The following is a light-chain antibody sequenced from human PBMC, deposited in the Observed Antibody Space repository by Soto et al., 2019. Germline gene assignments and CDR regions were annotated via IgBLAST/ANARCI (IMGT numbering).Light chain of an antibody. CDR3: CSYATISTYL. J-gene: IGLJ1*01. V-gene: IGLV2-23*01. CDR1: SSDLAIYNY. CDR2: EGS. Sequence: QSALTQPASVSLSPGQSITISCTGTSSDLAIYNYVSWYQQQPGKAPKLMIYEGSKRPSGVSARFSGSKSGNTASLTISGLQAEDEADYYCCSYATISTYLFGTGTKVTVL.